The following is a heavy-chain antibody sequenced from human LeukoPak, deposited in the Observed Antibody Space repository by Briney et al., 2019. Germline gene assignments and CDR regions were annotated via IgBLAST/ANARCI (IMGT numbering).Heavy chain of an antibody. CDR3: AKGQGSGSYYNGYDY. D-gene: IGHD3-10*01. Sequence: PGGSLRLFCAASGFTFSSYGMHWVRQAPGRGLVWVAFIRYDGSNKYYADSVKGRITISRDNYKTTLYLQMNSLRAEDTAVYYCAKGQGSGSYYNGYDYWGQGTLVTVSS. V-gene: IGHV3-30*02. CDR1: GFTFSSYG. J-gene: IGHJ4*02. CDR2: IRYDGSNK.